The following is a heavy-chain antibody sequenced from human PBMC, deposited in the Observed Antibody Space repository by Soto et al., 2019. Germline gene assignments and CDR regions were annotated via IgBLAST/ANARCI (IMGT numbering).Heavy chain of an antibody. D-gene: IGHD3-10*01. CDR3: AKKVNSGPGSQYFDY. CDR2: IGDDGTT. J-gene: IGHJ4*02. CDR1: GFTFSTYD. V-gene: IGHV3-13*01. Sequence: GGSLRLSCAASGFTFSTYDIHWVRQATGKGLEWVSTIGDDGTTYYADSVKGRFTISRDNSKNTLFLQMNSLRAEDTAIYYCAKKVNSGPGSQYFDYWGQGTLVTVSS.